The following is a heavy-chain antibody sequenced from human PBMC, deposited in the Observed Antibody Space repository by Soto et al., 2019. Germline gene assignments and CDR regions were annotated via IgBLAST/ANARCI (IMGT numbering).Heavy chain of an antibody. D-gene: IGHD3-22*01. CDR2: ISGYNGNR. CDR3: ARDSSGLD. Sequence: ASVKVSCKTSGYTFTSYGITWVRQAPGQGLEWMGWISGYNGNRNFAQKLRARVTMTTDTSTSTAYMELRSLRSDDTAVYYCARDSSGLDWGQGTLVTVSS. CDR1: GYTFTSYG. J-gene: IGHJ4*02. V-gene: IGHV1-18*01.